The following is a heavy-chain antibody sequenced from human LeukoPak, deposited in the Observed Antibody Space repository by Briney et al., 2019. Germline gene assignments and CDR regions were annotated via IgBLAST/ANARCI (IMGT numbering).Heavy chain of an antibody. CDR1: GYSFTSYW. CDR3: ARSYSSSWYEGAFDI. CDR2: IYPGDSDT. Sequence: GESLKISCKGSGYSFTSYWIGWVRQMPGKGLERMGIIYPGDSDTRYSPSFQGQVTISADKSISTAYLQWSSLKASDTAMYYCARSYSSSWYEGAFDIWGQGTMVTVSS. J-gene: IGHJ3*02. V-gene: IGHV5-51*01. D-gene: IGHD6-13*01.